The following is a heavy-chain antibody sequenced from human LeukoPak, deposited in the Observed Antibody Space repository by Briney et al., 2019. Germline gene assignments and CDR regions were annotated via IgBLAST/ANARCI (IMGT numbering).Heavy chain of an antibody. V-gene: IGHV4-34*01. CDR3: AGSEVGAFDI. Sequence: SETLSLTCAVYGESFSGHYWNGIRQPPGKGLEWVGEINHSGTTNYNPSLKSRVTISIDTSKNKSFLKLISVTAADTTVYYCAGSEVGAFDIWGQGTMVTVSS. CDR1: GESFSGHY. J-gene: IGHJ3*02. CDR2: INHSGTT.